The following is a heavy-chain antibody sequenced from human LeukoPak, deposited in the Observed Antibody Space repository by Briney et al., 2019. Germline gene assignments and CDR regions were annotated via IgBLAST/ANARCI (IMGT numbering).Heavy chain of an antibody. V-gene: IGHV5-51*01. J-gene: IGHJ3*02. CDR3: ARPPPTSSGYYRDAFDI. D-gene: IGHD3-22*01. Sequence: GESLKISCKGSGYSFTSYWIGWVRQMPGKGLEWMGIIYPGDSDTRYSPSFQGQVTISADKSISTAYLQWSSLKASDTAMYYCARPPPTSSGYYRDAFDIWGQGTMVTVSS. CDR1: GYSFTSYW. CDR2: IYPGDSDT.